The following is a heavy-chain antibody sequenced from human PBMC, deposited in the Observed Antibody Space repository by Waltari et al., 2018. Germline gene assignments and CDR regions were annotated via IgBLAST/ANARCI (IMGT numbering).Heavy chain of an antibody. Sequence: EVQLVESGGGLVQPGGSLRLFCAASGFTFRNYEMNWVRQAPGKGLEWGSYISSGASTIYYADSVKGRFTISRDNAKNSVYLQMNSLRAEDTAIYYCARGEGGANEYWGQGTLVTVSS. CDR2: ISSGASTI. D-gene: IGHD1-26*01. V-gene: IGHV3-48*03. CDR1: GFTFRNYE. J-gene: IGHJ4*02. CDR3: ARGEGGANEY.